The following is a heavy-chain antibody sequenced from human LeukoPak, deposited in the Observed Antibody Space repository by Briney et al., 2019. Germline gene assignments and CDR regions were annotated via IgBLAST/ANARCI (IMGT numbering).Heavy chain of an antibody. CDR1: GGSISSYY. V-gene: IGHV4-59*01. CDR3: ARGHSSSPFTLDY. Sequence: PSETLSLTCTVSGGSISSYYWSWIRQPPGKGLEWIGYIYYSGSTNYNPSLKSRVTISVDTSKNQFSLKLGSVTAADTAVYYCARGHSSSPFTLDYWGQGTLVTVSS. J-gene: IGHJ4*02. CDR2: IYYSGST. D-gene: IGHD6-6*01.